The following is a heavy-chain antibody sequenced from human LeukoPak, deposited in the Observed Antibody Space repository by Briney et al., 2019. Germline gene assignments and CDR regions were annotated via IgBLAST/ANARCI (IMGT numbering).Heavy chain of an antibody. Sequence: PSETLSLTCAVYGGSFSVYYWSWIRQPPGKGLEWIGEINHSGSTNYNPSLKSRVTISVDTSKNQFSLKLTSVTAADTAVYYCARRVKILCTNGVCSQYYFDYWGQGTLVTVSS. CDR3: ARRVKILCTNGVCSQYYFDY. V-gene: IGHV4-34*01. CDR1: GGSFSVYY. J-gene: IGHJ4*02. CDR2: INHSGST. D-gene: IGHD2-8*01.